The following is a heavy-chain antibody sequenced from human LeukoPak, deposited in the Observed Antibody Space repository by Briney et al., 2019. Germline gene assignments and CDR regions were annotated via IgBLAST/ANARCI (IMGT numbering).Heavy chain of an antibody. CDR1: GFTFSSYS. D-gene: IGHD1/OR15-1a*01. Sequence: GGSLRLSCAASGFTFSSYSMNWVRQAPGKGLEWVSSISSSSTYIYYADSVKGRFTISRDNAKNSLYLQMNSLRAEDTVVYYCASRTGNNSPFDYWGQGTLVTVSS. V-gene: IGHV3-21*01. CDR3: ASRTGNNSPFDY. J-gene: IGHJ4*02. CDR2: ISSSSTYI.